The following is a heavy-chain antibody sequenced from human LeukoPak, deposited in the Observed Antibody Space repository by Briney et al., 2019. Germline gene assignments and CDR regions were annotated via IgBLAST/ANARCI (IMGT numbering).Heavy chain of an antibody. V-gene: IGHV3-7*03. CDR2: INHNGNVN. CDR1: GFTFSSYW. J-gene: IGHJ4*02. Sequence: GGSLRLSCAASGFTFSSYWMNWARQAPGKGLEWVASINHNGNVNYYVDSVKGRFTISRDNAKNSLYLQMSNLRAEDTAVYYCARLPCSSSWSTCDSWGQGTLVTVSS. CDR3: ARLPCSSSWSTCDS. D-gene: IGHD6-13*01.